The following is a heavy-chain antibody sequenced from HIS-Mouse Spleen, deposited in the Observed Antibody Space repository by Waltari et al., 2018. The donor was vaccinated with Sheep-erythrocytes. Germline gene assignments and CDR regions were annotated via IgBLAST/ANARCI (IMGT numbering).Heavy chain of an antibody. Sequence: QVQLQQWGAGLLKPSETLSLTCAVYGGSFSGYYWSWIRQPPGKGLEWIGEINHSGSTNSNPSLKSRVTLSVDTSKNQFSLKLSSVTAADTAVYYCARGGRRTGFDYWGQGTLVTVSS. D-gene: IGHD3-9*01. J-gene: IGHJ4*02. CDR3: ARGGRRTGFDY. V-gene: IGHV4-34*01. CDR2: INHSGST. CDR1: GGSFSGYY.